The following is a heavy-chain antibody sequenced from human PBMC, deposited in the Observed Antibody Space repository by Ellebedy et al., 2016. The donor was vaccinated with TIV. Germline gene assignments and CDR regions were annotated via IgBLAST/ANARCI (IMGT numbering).Heavy chain of an antibody. J-gene: IGHJ2*01. V-gene: IGHV4-34*01. CDR1: GGSFSGYY. Sequence: SETLSLTCAVYGGSFSGYYWSWIRQPPGKGLEWIGEINHSGSTNYNPSLKSRVTTSVDTSKNQFSLKLSSVTAADTAVYYCATHFYGVDWYFDLWGRGTLVTVSS. CDR3: ATHFYGVDWYFDL. D-gene: IGHD4-17*01. CDR2: INHSGST.